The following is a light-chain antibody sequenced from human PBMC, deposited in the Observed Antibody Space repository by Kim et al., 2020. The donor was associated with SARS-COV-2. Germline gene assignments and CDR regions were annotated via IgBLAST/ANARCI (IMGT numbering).Light chain of an antibody. CDR3: QQYYSYPYT. J-gene: IGKJ2*01. Sequence: SASTGDRVSITCRASQAISSYLAWYQQKPGKAPQLLIYAASTLQSGVPSRVSGSGSGTDFTLTISCLQSEDFASYYCQQYYSYPYTFGQGTKLEI. V-gene: IGKV1-8*01. CDR2: AAS. CDR1: QAISSY.